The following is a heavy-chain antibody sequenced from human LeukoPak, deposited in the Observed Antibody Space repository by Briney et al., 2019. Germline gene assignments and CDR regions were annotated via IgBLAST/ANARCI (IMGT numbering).Heavy chain of an antibody. J-gene: IGHJ4*02. D-gene: IGHD1-26*01. Sequence: GGSLRLSCAASGFSFSSYEMNWVRQAPGKGLEWVSYMSSSGGTIYSADSVKGRFTISRDNGKNSLYLQMNSLRAEDTAVYYCARGMTGSYFGHSDYWGQGTLVTVSS. CDR3: ARGMTGSYFGHSDY. V-gene: IGHV3-48*03. CDR2: MSSSGGTI. CDR1: GFSFSSYE.